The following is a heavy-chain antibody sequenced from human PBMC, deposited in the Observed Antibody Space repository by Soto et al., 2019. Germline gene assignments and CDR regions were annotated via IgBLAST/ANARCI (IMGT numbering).Heavy chain of an antibody. CDR2: VTPGGNS. CDR1: GASFSDYY. V-gene: IGHV4-34*02. Sequence: QVLLQQWGAGVLKPSETLSLSCVVSGASFSDYYWTWVRQPPGKGLEWIGGVTPGGNSNYNPSLRRRVTISVSTSNKQFSLKLTSVTAADTAFYYCARGLSPAFDVWGQGTMVTVSS. J-gene: IGHJ3*01. CDR3: ARGLSPAFDV.